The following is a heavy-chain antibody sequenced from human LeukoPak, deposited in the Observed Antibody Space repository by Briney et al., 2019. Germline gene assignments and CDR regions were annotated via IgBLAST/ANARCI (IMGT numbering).Heavy chain of an antibody. Sequence: GGSLRLSCAASGFAFSSYGMHWVRQAPGKGLEWVAVVSYDGSNKYYADSVKGRFTISRDNSKNTLYLQMNSLRAEDTAVYYCAKEPGVAAAGEAYFDYWGQGTLVTVSS. V-gene: IGHV3-30*18. J-gene: IGHJ4*02. CDR1: GFAFSSYG. CDR2: VSYDGSNK. D-gene: IGHD6-13*01. CDR3: AKEPGVAAAGEAYFDY.